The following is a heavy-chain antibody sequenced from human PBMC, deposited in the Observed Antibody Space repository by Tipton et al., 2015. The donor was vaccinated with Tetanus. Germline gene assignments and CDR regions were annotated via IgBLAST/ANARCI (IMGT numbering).Heavy chain of an antibody. CDR2: SWHDGTDK. D-gene: IGHD2-15*01. CDR3: AREADCSGGSCFSGDFDN. CDR1: GFIFSSYG. J-gene: IGHJ4*02. V-gene: IGHV3-33*01. Sequence: AASGFIFSSYGIHWVRQAPGKGLEWVAVSWHDGTDKYYADSVKGRFTISRDNSKNTLYLQMNRLRAEDTAVYYCAREADCSGGSCFSGDFDNWGQGTQVTVSS.